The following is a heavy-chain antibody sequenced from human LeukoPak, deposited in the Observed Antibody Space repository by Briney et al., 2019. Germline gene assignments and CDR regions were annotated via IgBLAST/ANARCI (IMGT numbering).Heavy chain of an antibody. V-gene: IGHV4-59*01. Sequence: SETLSLTCTVSGVSISGYYWSWVRQPPGKGLEWIGYIYYSVSTNYSPSLKSRATISLDTSKNQFSLRVRSVTAADTAVYFCTRGNGDYYFNYWGQGTLVTVSS. CDR2: IYYSVST. CDR1: GVSISGYY. J-gene: IGHJ4*02. D-gene: IGHD4-17*01. CDR3: TRGNGDYYFNY.